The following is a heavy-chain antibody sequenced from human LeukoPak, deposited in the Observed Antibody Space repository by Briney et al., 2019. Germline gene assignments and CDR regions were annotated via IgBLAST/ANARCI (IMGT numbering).Heavy chain of an antibody. V-gene: IGHV4-31*03. CDR1: GGSISSGGFY. D-gene: IGHD3-10*01. J-gene: IGHJ4*02. CDR2: MYYSGSA. Sequence: SSQTLSLTCTVSGGSISSGGFYWSWIRQHPGKGLEWIGYMYYSGSAYYNPSLKSRVTISVDTSENQFSLKLSSVTAADTAVYYCARARGSYGSGTYYNFDYWGQGTLVTVSS. CDR3: ARARGSYGSGTYYNFDY.